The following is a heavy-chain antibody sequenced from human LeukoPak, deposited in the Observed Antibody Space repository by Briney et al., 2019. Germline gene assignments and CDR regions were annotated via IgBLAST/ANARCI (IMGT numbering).Heavy chain of an antibody. D-gene: IGHD1-26*01. Sequence: GGSLRLSCAASGFTFSRYWMSWVRQAPGKRLEWVANIKQDGSEKYYVDSVKGRFTISRDNAKNSLYLQMNSLRAEDTAVYYCASVTPSSGSYYDYWGQGTLVTVSS. CDR3: ASVTPSSGSYYDY. CDR2: IKQDGSEK. J-gene: IGHJ4*02. CDR1: GFTFSRYW. V-gene: IGHV3-7*03.